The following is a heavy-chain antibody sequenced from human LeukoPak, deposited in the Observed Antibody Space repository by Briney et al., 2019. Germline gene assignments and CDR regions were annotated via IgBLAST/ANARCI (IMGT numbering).Heavy chain of an antibody. CDR3: AKGGGPDIVVVPAAIGFAFDI. D-gene: IGHD2-2*02. Sequence: GRSLRLSCAASGFTFDDYAMHWVRQAPGKGLEWVPGISWNSGSIGYADSVKGRFTISRDNAKNSLYLQMNSLIAEDTALYYCAKGGGPDIVVVPAAIGFAFDIWGQGTMVTVSS. J-gene: IGHJ3*02. CDR2: ISWNSGSI. V-gene: IGHV3-9*01. CDR1: GFTFDDYA.